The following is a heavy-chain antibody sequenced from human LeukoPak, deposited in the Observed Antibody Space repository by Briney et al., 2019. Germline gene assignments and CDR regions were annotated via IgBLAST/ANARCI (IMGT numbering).Heavy chain of an antibody. V-gene: IGHV3-66*01. CDR1: GFTVSSNY. D-gene: IGHD6-13*01. CDR2: IYSGGST. J-gene: IGHJ4*02. Sequence: GGSLRLSCAASGFTVSSNYMSWVRQAPGKGLEWVSVIYSGGSTYYADSVKGRFTISRDNSKNTLYLQMNSLRAEDTAVYYCASEIFQQPFDYWGQGTLVTVSS. CDR3: ASEIFQQPFDY.